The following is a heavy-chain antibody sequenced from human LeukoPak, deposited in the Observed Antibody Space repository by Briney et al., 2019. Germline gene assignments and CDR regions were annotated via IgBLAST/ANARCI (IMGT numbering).Heavy chain of an antibody. CDR2: IDSDGTRT. CDR1: GFAFSTYW. CDR3: ARSPNCGGDCS. Sequence: GGSLRLSCAASGFAFSTYWMHWVRQAPGKGLVWVSRIDSDGTRTTCADSVKGRFTISRDNAKNTLYLQMNSLRVEDTAVYYCARSPNCGGDCSWGQGTLVTVSS. V-gene: IGHV3-74*01. D-gene: IGHD2-21*02. J-gene: IGHJ5*02.